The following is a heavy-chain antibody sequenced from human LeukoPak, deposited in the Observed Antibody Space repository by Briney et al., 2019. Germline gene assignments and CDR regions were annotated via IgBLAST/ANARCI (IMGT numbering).Heavy chain of an antibody. V-gene: IGHV3-21*01. Sequence: GGSLRPSCAASGFTFSSYSMNWVRQAPGKGLEWVSSISSGSSYIYYADSVKGRFTISRDNSKNSLYLQINSLRAEDTALYYCARSFGLSGSCWGQGTLVTVSS. CDR1: GFTFSSYS. CDR2: ISSGSSYI. D-gene: IGHD3-10*01. J-gene: IGHJ4*02. CDR3: ARSFGLSGSC.